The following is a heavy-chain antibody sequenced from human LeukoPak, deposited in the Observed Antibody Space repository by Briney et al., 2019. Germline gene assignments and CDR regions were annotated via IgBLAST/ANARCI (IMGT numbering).Heavy chain of an antibody. Sequence: SQTLSLTCTVSGGSISSYYWSWLRQPPGKGLEWIGYIYYSGSTNYNPSLKSRVTISVDTSKNQFSLKLSSVTAADTAVYYCARGYITLVRGVHFDYWGQGTLVTVSS. CDR1: GGSISSYY. J-gene: IGHJ4*02. CDR3: ARGYITLVRGVHFDY. D-gene: IGHD3-10*01. CDR2: IYYSGST. V-gene: IGHV4-59*01.